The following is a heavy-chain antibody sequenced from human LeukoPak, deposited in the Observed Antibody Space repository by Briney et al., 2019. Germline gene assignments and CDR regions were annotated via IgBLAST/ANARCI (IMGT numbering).Heavy chain of an antibody. CDR2: INHSGST. V-gene: IGHV4-34*01. CDR3: AREFVYYGMDV. J-gene: IGHJ6*02. D-gene: IGHD3-10*01. CDR1: GGSFSGYY. Sequence: SETLSLTCAVYGGSFSGYYWSWIRQPPGKGLEWIGEINHSGSTNYNPSLKSRVTISVDTSKNQFSLKLSSVTAADTAVYYCAREFVYYGMDVWGQGTTVTVSS.